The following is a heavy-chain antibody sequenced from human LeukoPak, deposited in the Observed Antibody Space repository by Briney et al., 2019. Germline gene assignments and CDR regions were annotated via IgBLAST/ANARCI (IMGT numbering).Heavy chain of an antibody. Sequence: ASVKVSCKASGYTFTSYDIKWVRQATGQGLEWMGWMNPNSGNTGYAQKFQGRVTITRNTSISTAYMVLSSLRSDDTAVYYCARGSNYDILTGTRSLIIDYWGQGTLVTVSS. V-gene: IGHV1-8*03. J-gene: IGHJ4*02. CDR3: ARGSNYDILTGTRSLIIDY. D-gene: IGHD3-9*01. CDR2: MNPNSGNT. CDR1: GYTFTSYD.